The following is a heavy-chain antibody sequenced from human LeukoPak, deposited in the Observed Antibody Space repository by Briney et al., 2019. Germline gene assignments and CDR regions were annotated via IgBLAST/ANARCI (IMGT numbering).Heavy chain of an antibody. CDR2: IIPIFGTA. Sequence: GASVKGSWKACGGTLSRYAISWVRQAPGLGLEWMGGIIPIFGTANYAQKFQGRVTITTDESTSTAYMELSSLRSEDTAVYYCARVRGYYYDSSGYSYFDYWGQGTLVTVSS. J-gene: IGHJ4*02. V-gene: IGHV1-69*05. D-gene: IGHD3-22*01. CDR1: GGTLSRYA. CDR3: ARVRGYYYDSSGYSYFDY.